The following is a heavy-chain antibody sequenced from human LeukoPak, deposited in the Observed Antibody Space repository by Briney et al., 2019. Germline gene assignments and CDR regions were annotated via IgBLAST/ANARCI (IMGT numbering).Heavy chain of an antibody. V-gene: IGHV3-30*18. D-gene: IGHD4-17*01. CDR2: ISYDGSNK. J-gene: IGHJ5*02. CDR1: GFSFSSNG. Sequence: GGSLRLSCAASGFSFSSNGMHWVRQAPGKGLEWVAVISYDGSNKYYADSVKGRFTISRDNSRNTLYLQMNSLRAEDTAVYYCAKDAEATVTTRGQYNWFGPWGQGTLVTVSS. CDR3: AKDAEATVTTRGQYNWFGP.